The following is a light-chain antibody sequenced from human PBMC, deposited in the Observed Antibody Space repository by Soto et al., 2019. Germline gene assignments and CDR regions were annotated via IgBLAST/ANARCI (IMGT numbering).Light chain of an antibody. J-gene: IGKJ1*01. CDR2: RAS. CDR3: QQSSNTHRT. Sequence: DIQMTQSPSSLSASVGDRVTISCRSSQTIDTYLHWYQQRPGKAPTLLIFRASTLQSGVPSRFSGSGSGADFTLTISRLQPEDFATYFCQQSSNTHRTFGQGTKV. CDR1: QTIDTY. V-gene: IGKV1-39*01.